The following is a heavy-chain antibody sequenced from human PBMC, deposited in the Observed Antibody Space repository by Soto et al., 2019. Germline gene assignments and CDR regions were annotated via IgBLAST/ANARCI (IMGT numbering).Heavy chain of an antibody. CDR1: GGIFNRYS. V-gene: IGHV1-69*02. CDR3: ATFYGGDCTTTTCYGDFDY. D-gene: IGHD2-2*01. CDR2: IIPLFGIT. Sequence: QVQLVQSGAEVKKPGSSVKVSCKASGGIFNRYSVSWVRQAPGQGLEWMGRIIPLFGITNYEQKFQGRVMITADKSTNTAYMEVNGLRSEDKALYYCATFYGGDCTTTTCYGDFDYWGQGTLVTVTS. J-gene: IGHJ4*02.